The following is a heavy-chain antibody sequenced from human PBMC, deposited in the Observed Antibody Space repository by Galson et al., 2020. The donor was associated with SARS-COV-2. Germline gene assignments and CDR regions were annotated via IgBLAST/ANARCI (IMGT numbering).Heavy chain of an antibody. CDR1: GYTFTSYD. V-gene: IGHV1-8*01. Sequence: ASVKVSCKASGYTFTSYDINWVRQATGQGLEWMGWMNPNSGNTGYAQKFQGRVTMTRNTSISTAYMELSSLRSEDTAVYYCARGRILFSYIVVLPVETYGMDVWGQGTTVTVSS. J-gene: IGHJ6*02. CDR2: MNPNSGNT. CDR3: ARGRILFSYIVVLPVETYGMDV. D-gene: IGHD2-2*01.